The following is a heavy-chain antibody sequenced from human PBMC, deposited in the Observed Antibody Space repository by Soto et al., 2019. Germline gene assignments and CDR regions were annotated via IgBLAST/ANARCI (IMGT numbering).Heavy chain of an antibody. CDR3: ARHSSYCSSTSCYGYWFDP. D-gene: IGHD2-2*01. V-gene: IGHV4-59*08. CDR2: IYYSGST. CDR1: GGSISSYY. Sequence: SETLSLTCTVSGGSISSYYWSWIRQPPGKGLEWIGYIYYSGSTNYNPSLKSRVTISVDTSKNQFSLKLSSLTAADTAVYYCARHSSYCSSTSCYGYWFDPWGQGTLVTVSS. J-gene: IGHJ5*02.